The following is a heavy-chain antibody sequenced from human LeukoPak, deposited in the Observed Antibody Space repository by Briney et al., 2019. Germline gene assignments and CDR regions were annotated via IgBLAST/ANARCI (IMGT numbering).Heavy chain of an antibody. V-gene: IGHV3-7*01. J-gene: IGHJ5*02. CDR2: INEDGSGK. CDR3: ARDRGHGYFDP. Sequence: GGSLRLSCATSGFTFSRYWMSWVRQAPGKGLEWVANINEDGSGKYYVDSVKGRFTISRDNAENSLYLQMNSLRAEDTAVYHCARDRGHGYFDPWGQGTLVSVSS. D-gene: IGHD3-10*01. CDR1: GFTFSRYW.